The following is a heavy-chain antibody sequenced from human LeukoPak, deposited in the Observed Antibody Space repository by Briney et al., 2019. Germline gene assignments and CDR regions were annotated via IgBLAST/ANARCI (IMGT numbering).Heavy chain of an antibody. CDR1: GFTFDDYA. Sequence: GGSLRLSCAASGFTFDDYAMHWVRQAPGKGLEWVSGISWNSCSIGYADSVKGRFTISRDNAKNSLYLQMNSLRAEDTALYYCAKDYYGSGSSDYYYYCMDVWGQGTTVTVSS. CDR2: ISWNSCSI. CDR3: AKDYYGSGSSDYYYYCMDV. D-gene: IGHD3-10*01. J-gene: IGHJ6*02. V-gene: IGHV3-9*01.